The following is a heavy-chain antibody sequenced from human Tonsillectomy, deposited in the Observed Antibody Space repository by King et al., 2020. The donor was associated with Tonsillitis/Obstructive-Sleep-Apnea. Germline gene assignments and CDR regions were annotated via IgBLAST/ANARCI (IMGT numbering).Heavy chain of an antibody. CDR3: ARAPSGGGWDY. V-gene: IGHV3-66*01. J-gene: IGHJ4*02. Sequence: GGLVQPGGSLRLSCAASGFTVSSNYMSWVRQAPGKGLEWVSLIYSGGSTYYADSVKGRFTISRDNSKNTLYLQMNSLRAEDTAVYYCARAPSGGGWDYWGQGTLVTVSS. D-gene: IGHD1-26*01. CDR1: GFTVSSNY. CDR2: IYSGGST.